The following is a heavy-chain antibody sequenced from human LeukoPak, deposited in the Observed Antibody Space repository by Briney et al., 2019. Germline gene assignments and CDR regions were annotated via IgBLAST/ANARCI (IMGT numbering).Heavy chain of an antibody. CDR3: ARDGYISGLGY. CDR1: GFAFSNYW. V-gene: IGHV3-74*01. CDR2: IKNDGRIT. J-gene: IGHJ4*02. Sequence: GGSLRLSCAASGFAFSNYWMHWVRQAPGKGLVWVSRIKNDGRITTYADSVKGRFTISRDNAKNTLYLQMNSLRAEDTAVYYCARDGYISGLGYWRQGTLVTVSS. D-gene: IGHD6-19*01.